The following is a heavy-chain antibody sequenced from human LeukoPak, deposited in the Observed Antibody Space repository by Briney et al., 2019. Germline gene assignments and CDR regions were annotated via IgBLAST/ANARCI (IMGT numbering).Heavy chain of an antibody. J-gene: IGHJ4*02. CDR1: GGSISSSSYY. D-gene: IGHD3-3*01. V-gene: IGHV4-39*01. CDR3: ARGKRITIFGVVKARGYYFDY. CDR2: IYYSGST. Sequence: SETLSLTCTVSGGSISSSSYYWGWIRQPPGKGLEWIGSIYYSGSTYYNPSLKSRVTISVDTSKNQFSLKLSSVTAADAAVYYCARGKRITIFGVVKARGYYFDYWGQGTLVTVSS.